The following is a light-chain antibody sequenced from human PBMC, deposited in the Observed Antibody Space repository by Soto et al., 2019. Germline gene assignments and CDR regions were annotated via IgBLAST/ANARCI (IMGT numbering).Light chain of an antibody. J-gene: IGKJ1*01. V-gene: IGKV1-5*01. CDR2: DAS. Sequence: DIQITQSPSTLSASVGDRVTITCRASQSISSWLAWYQQKPGKAPKLLIYDASSLESGVPSRFSGSGSGTEFTLTISSLQPDDFATYYCQQYNGFSSFGQGTKVEIK. CDR3: QQYNGFSS. CDR1: QSISSW.